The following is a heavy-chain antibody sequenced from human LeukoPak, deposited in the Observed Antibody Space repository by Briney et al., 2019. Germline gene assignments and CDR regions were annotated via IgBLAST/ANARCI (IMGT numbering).Heavy chain of an antibody. CDR2: ISSTSGNI. J-gene: IGHJ4*02. CDR1: GFTFNSFS. V-gene: IGHV3-48*02. Sequence: GGSLRLSCAASGFTFNSFSMSWVRQAPGKGLEWISYISSTSGNIFYADSVRGRFTVSRDNARKSLYLQMNSLRDEDTAVYFCARVDPFDFWGQGTLLTVSS. CDR3: ARVDPFDF.